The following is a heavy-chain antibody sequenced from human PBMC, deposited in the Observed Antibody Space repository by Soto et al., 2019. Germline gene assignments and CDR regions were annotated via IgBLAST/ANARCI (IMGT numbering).Heavy chain of an antibody. D-gene: IGHD2-2*01. Sequence: SETLSLTCSVSGGSISSGGYYWSWLRQRPGKGLEWIGYIYYSGSTYYNPSLKSRLTISLDTSKNHFSLKLSSVTAADTAVYYCAREQLPHYFDYWGQGTLVTVSS. V-gene: IGHV4-31*03. CDR3: AREQLPHYFDY. CDR1: GGSISSGGYY. J-gene: IGHJ4*02. CDR2: IYYSGST.